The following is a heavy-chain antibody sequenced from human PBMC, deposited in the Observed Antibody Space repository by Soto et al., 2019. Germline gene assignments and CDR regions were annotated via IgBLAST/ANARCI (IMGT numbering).Heavy chain of an antibody. Sequence: VQLQQSGPGLVKPSQTLSLTCAISGDSVSTNSATWDWIRQSPSRGLEWLGRTYYRSKWYNDYAVSVKGXXPXNXXTSNNQLSLQLNSVTPDDTAVYYCARLIGNSWLDSWGQGTLVTVSS. J-gene: IGHJ5*01. D-gene: IGHD2-8*01. V-gene: IGHV6-1*01. CDR1: GDSVSTNSAT. CDR2: TYYRSKWYN. CDR3: ARLIGNSWLDS.